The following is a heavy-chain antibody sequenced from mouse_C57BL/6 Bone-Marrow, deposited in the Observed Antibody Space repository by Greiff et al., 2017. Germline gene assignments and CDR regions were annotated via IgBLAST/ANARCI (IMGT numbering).Heavy chain of an antibody. CDR2: ISDGGSYT. CDR1: GFTFSSYA. J-gene: IGHJ2*01. CDR3: AIVNLGFYSNSCDY. V-gene: IGHV5-4*03. Sequence: DVKLVESGGGLVKPGGSLKLSCAASGFTFSSYAMSWVRQTPEKRLEWVATISDGGSYTYYPDNVKGRFTISRDNAQNNLYMTMSQLKSVYTAMYYGAIVNLGFYSNSCDYWGQGTTLTVSS. D-gene: IGHD2-5*01.